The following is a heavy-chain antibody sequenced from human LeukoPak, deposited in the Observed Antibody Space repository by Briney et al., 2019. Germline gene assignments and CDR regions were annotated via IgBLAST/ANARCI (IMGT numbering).Heavy chain of an antibody. J-gene: IGHJ3*02. Sequence: PSETLSLTCTVSGDSISSSSYYWGWIRQPPGKGLEWIGSIYYSGSTYYNPSLKSRVTISVDTSKNQFSLKLSSVTAADTAVYYCARQGPIAAAGMRVAFDIWGQGTMVTVSS. CDR1: GDSISSSSYY. CDR2: IYYSGST. CDR3: ARQGPIAAAGMRVAFDI. D-gene: IGHD6-13*01. V-gene: IGHV4-39*01.